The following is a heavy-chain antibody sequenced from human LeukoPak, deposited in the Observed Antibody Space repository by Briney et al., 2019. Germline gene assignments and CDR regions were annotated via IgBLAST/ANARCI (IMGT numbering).Heavy chain of an antibody. Sequence: PGGSLRLSCAASGFTFSSYSMNWVRQAPGKGLEWVSSISSSSSYIYYADPVKGRFTISRDNAKNSLYLQMNSPRAEDTAVYYCARDIWMATTHGEYFQHWGQGTLVTVSS. V-gene: IGHV3-21*01. CDR3: ARDIWMATTHGEYFQH. CDR2: ISSSSSYI. CDR1: GFTFSSYS. D-gene: IGHD5-24*01. J-gene: IGHJ1*01.